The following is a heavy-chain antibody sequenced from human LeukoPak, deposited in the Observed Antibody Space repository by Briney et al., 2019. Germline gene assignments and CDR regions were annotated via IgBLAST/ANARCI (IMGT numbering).Heavy chain of an antibody. Sequence: GGSLRLSCAASGFTFSSYGIHWVRQAPGKELEWVAVISYDGSNKYYADSVKGRFTISRDNSKNTLYLQMNSLRAEDTAVYYCAKERRRTMDYWGQGTLVTVSS. CDR3: AKERRRTMDY. V-gene: IGHV3-30*18. CDR2: ISYDGSNK. J-gene: IGHJ4*02. CDR1: GFTFSSYG. D-gene: IGHD3-10*01.